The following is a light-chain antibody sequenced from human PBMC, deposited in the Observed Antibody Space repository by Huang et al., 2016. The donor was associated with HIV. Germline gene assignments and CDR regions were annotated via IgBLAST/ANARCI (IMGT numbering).Light chain of an antibody. CDR1: QSLVYSDGNIY. CDR3: MQGADWPFT. V-gene: IGKV2-30*01. J-gene: IGKJ3*01. Sequence: DVVLTQSPLSLPVALGQSASISCRSSQSLVYSDGNIYLGWFLRRPGQSPRRLIYKVSNRDSGVPDRFSGSGSGTDFTLKINKVEAEDVGLYYCMQGADWPFTFGPGTKVEI. CDR2: KVS.